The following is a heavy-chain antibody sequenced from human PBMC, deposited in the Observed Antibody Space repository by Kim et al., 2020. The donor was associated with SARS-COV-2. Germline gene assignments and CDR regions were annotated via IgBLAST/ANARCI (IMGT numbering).Heavy chain of an antibody. J-gene: IGHJ4*02. CDR2: INQDGSET. CDR3: ARGGSISAWYYFY. Sequence: GGSLRLSCAASGFTFSGLWMTWVRQAPGKGLEWVANINQDGSETYYVDSVKGRFTISRDNAKNSLYLQMNSLGDEYTALYYCARGGSISAWYYFYWGQGTLVTVSS. CDR1: GFTFSGLW. D-gene: IGHD6-19*01. V-gene: IGHV3-7*01.